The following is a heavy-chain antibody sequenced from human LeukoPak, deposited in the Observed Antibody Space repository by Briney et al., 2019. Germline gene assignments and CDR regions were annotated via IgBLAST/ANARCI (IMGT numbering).Heavy chain of an antibody. CDR2: MNPNSGNT. Sequence: ASVTVSCKASGYTFTSYDINWVRQATGQGLEGLGWMNPNSGNTGYAHKSPGRVTITRNTSITTAYMEPSSLTSEDTAVYYCARGRDWLRWFDPWGQGTLVTVSS. CDR3: ARGRDWLRWFDP. V-gene: IGHV1-8*03. J-gene: IGHJ5*02. D-gene: IGHD3/OR15-3a*01. CDR1: GYTFTSYD.